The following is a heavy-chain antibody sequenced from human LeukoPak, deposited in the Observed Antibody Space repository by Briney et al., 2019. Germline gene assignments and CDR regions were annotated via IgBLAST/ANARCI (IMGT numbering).Heavy chain of an antibody. CDR3: ARDSGTTRAFDI. J-gene: IGHJ3*02. Sequence: SVKVSCKASGGTFSSYAISWVRQAPGQGLEWMGGTIPIFGTANYAQKFQGRVTITTDESTSTAYMELSSLRSEDTVVYYCARDSGTTRAFDIWGQGTMVTVSS. CDR2: TIPIFGTA. V-gene: IGHV1-69*05. D-gene: IGHD1-1*01. CDR1: GGTFSSYA.